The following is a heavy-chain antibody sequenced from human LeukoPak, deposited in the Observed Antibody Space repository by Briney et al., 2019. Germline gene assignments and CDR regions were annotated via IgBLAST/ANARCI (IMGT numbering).Heavy chain of an antibody. J-gene: IGHJ4*02. V-gene: IGHV3-48*01. CDR3: ARDKKGIDY. CDR2: ISIDSGTI. D-gene: IGHD3-10*01. Sequence: KGLEWISYISIDSGTIYYADSMKGRFTISRDNARNSLYLQMNSLRAEDTAVYYCARDKKGIDYWGQGTLVTVSS.